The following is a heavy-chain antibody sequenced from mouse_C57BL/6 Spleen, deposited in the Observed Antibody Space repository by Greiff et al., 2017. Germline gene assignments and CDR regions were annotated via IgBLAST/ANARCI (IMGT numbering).Heavy chain of an antibody. J-gene: IGHJ4*01. CDR2: INPSSGYT. D-gene: IGHD2-5*01. CDR1: GYTFTSYT. Sequence: VQLQQSGAELARPGASVKMSCKASGYTFTSYTMHWVKQRPGQGLAWIGYINPSSGYTKYNQKFKDKATLTADKSSSTAYMQLSSLTSEDSAVYYCARTDSNYDYAMDYWGQGTSVTVSS. V-gene: IGHV1-4*01. CDR3: ARTDSNYDYAMDY.